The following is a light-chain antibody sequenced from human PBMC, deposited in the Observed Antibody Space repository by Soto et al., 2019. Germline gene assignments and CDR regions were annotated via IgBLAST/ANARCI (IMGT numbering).Light chain of an antibody. CDR2: DAS. J-gene: IGKJ4*01. V-gene: IGKV3-11*01. CDR1: QSLSTS. CDR3: QHRSNWPLT. Sequence: EIVLTQSPATLSLSPGERATLSCRASQSLSTSLAWYQQKPGQAPRLLIYDASNRATGIAARFSGSGSGTDFTRSISSLEPEDSAVYYCQHRSNWPLTFGGGTKVEIK.